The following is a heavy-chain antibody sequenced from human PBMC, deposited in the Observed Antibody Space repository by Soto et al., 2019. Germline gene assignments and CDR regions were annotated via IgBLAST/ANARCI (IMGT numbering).Heavy chain of an antibody. CDR1: GYSITSGYY. J-gene: IGHJ6*02. D-gene: IGHD4-4*01. Sequence: SETLSLTCAVSGYSITSGYYWGWIRQPPGKGLEWIGSIYHSGSTYYNPSLKSRVTISVDNPKKQFSLKLTSVTAADTAVYYCARISREYSHNGRFYYYGMDVWGQGTTVTVSS. CDR2: IYHSGST. CDR3: ARISREYSHNGRFYYYGMDV. V-gene: IGHV4-38-2*01.